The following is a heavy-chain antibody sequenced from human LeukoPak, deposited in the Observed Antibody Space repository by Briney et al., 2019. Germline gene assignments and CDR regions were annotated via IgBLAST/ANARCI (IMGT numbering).Heavy chain of an antibody. CDR1: GYTFTSYG. D-gene: IGHD3-3*01. V-gene: IGHV1-18*01. J-gene: IGHJ4*02. CDR3: ARDTYYDFWSGYYTVGAPPHIDY. Sequence: ASVKVSCKASGYTFTSYGISWVRQAPGQGLEWTGWISAYNGNTNYAQKLQGRVTMTTDTSTSTAYMELRSLRSDDTAVYYCARDTYYDFWSGYYTVGAPPHIDYWGQGTLVTVSS. CDR2: ISAYNGNT.